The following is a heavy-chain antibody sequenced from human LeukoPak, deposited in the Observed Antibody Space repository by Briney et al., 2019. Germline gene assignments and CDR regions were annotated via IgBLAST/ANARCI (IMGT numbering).Heavy chain of an antibody. D-gene: IGHD1-26*01. Sequence: PGGSLRLSCAASGFTVSSNYMSWVRQAPGKGLEWVSVIYSGGSTYYADSVKGRFTISRDNSKNTLYLQMNSLRAEDTAVYYCARGLSIVTHSPVGYFDYWGQGTLVTVSS. J-gene: IGHJ4*02. CDR3: ARGLSIVTHSPVGYFDY. CDR1: GFTVSSNY. CDR2: IYSGGST. V-gene: IGHV3-53*01.